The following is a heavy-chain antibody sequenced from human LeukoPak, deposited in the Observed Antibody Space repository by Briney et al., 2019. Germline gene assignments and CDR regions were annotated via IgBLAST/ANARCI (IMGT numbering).Heavy chain of an antibody. CDR1: GYTFTSYG. CDR3: ARDWGRSTSCLSAL. D-gene: IGHD2-2*01. J-gene: IGHJ4*02. Sequence: ASVKVSCKASGYTFTSYGISWVRQAPGRGLEWMGWISAYNGNTNYAQKLQGRVTMTTDTSTSTAYMELRSLRSDDTAVYYCARDWGRSTSCLSALWGQGTLVTVSS. V-gene: IGHV1-18*01. CDR2: ISAYNGNT.